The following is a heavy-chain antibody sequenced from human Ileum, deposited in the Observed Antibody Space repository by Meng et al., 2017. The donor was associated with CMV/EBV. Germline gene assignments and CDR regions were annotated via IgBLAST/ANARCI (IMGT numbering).Heavy chain of an antibody. Sequence: CAVSVGSPRSGGFFWGWGRRHPGGGRDWLGYPYYSGAPSFHPPLTSRVTMSVDTSKLQFSLRLSSVTAADTAVYYCARLNFDNWFDSWGQRTLVTVSS. V-gene: IGHV4-31*11. D-gene: IGHD1-7*01. CDR1: VGSPRSGGFF. CDR2: PYYSGAP. J-gene: IGHJ5*01. CDR3: ARLNFDNWFDS.